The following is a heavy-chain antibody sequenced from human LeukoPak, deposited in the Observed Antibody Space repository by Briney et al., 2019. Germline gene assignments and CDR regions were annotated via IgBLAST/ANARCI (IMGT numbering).Heavy chain of an antibody. Sequence: PGGSLRLSCAASGFTFSSYAMSWVRQAPGKGLEWVSAISGKGDSTYYADSVKGRFTISRDNSKNTLYLQMNSLRAEDTAVYYCARSGVEMATLYYFDYWGQGTLVTVSS. CDR2: ISGKGDST. D-gene: IGHD5-24*01. V-gene: IGHV3-23*01. CDR3: ARSGVEMATLYYFDY. CDR1: GFTFSSYA. J-gene: IGHJ4*02.